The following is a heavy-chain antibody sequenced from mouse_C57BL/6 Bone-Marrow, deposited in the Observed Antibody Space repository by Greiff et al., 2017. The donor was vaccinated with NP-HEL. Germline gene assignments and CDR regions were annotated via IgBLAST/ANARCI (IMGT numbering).Heavy chain of an antibody. CDR3: ARHKLYAMDD. V-gene: IGHV5-12*01. J-gene: IGHJ4*01. Sequence: EVKVVESGGGLVQPGGSLKLSCAASGFTFSDYYMYWVRQTPEKRLEWVAYISNGGGSTYYPDTVKGRFIISSDNAKNTLYLQMSRLKSEDTAMYYCARHKLYAMDDWGQGTSVTVSS. CDR1: GFTFSDYY. CDR2: ISNGGGST.